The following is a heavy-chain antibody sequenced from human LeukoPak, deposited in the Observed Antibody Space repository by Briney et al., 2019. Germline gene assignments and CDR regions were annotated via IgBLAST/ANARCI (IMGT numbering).Heavy chain of an antibody. Sequence: SETLSLTCTVSGGSITNNWWGWIRQPAGNGLEWIGRIYSSGSTNYNPSLKSRVTMSVDTSKNQFSLKLSSVTAADTAVYYCARSGVITIFRVVPFDIWGQGKMVTVSS. CDR2: IYSSGST. V-gene: IGHV4-4*07. CDR3: ARSGVITIFRVVPFDI. J-gene: IGHJ3*02. CDR1: GGSITNNW. D-gene: IGHD3-3*01.